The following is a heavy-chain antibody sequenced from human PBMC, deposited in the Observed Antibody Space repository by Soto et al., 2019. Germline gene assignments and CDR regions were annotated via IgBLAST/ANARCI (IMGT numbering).Heavy chain of an antibody. J-gene: IGHJ5*02. CDR1: GGSISSYY. V-gene: IGHV4-59*01. CDR2: IYYSGST. Sequence: SETLSLTCTVSGGSISSYYWSWIRQPPGKGLEWIGYIYYSGSTNYNPSLKSRVTISVDTSKNQFSLKLSSVTAADTAVYYCARALGSYGGNSNNWFDPWGQGTLVTVSS. D-gene: IGHD1-26*01. CDR3: ARALGSYGGNSNNWFDP.